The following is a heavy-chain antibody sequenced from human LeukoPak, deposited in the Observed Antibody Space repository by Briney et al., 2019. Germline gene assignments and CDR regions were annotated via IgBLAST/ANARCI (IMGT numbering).Heavy chain of an antibody. D-gene: IGHD3-22*01. Sequence: GGSLRPSCAASGFTFSSYEMNWVRQAPGKGLEWVSYISSSGSTIYYADSVKGRFTISRDNAKNSLYLQMNSLRVEDTAVYYCARGRYDSSGYYSIFDYWGQGTLVTVSS. J-gene: IGHJ4*02. CDR2: ISSSGSTI. CDR1: GFTFSSYE. CDR3: ARGRYDSSGYYSIFDY. V-gene: IGHV3-48*03.